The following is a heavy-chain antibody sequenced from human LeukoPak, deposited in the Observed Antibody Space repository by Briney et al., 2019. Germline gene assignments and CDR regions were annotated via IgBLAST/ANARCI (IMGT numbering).Heavy chain of an antibody. CDR1: GFTFSSYW. D-gene: IGHD5-18*01. J-gene: IGHJ4*02. Sequence: GGSLRLSCAASGFTFSSYWMSWVRQAPGKGREWVANIKQDGSEKYYVDSVKGRFTISRDNAKNSLYLQMNSLRAEDTALYYCARHLSGITGYTYGRGIDYWGQGTLVTVSS. V-gene: IGHV3-7*01. CDR3: ARHLSGITGYTYGRGIDY. CDR2: IKQDGSEK.